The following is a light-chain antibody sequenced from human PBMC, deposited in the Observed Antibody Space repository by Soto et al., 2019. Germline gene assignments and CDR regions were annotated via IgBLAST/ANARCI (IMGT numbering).Light chain of an antibody. V-gene: IGKV3-15*01. CDR3: QQYSKWPLT. CDR1: QSVGSKY. Sequence: EIVMTQSPATLSVSPGERATLSCRASQSVGSKYLAWYQQKPGQAPKLLIYDGSTRATGVSARFSGSGSGIEFTLTITSLQSEDFGAYYCQQYSKWPLTFGGGTKVEI. J-gene: IGKJ4*01. CDR2: DGS.